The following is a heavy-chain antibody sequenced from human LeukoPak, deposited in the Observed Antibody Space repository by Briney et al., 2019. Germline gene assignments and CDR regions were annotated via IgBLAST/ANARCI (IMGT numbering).Heavy chain of an antibody. Sequence: PGGSLRLSCAASGFSVSTNYMNWVRQAPGKGLEWVSVIYSGGSTYYADSVTGRSTISRDNSNNTLYLQMNSLRAEDTAIYYCASTSDYWGQGTLVTVSS. CDR2: IYSGGST. J-gene: IGHJ4*02. D-gene: IGHD1-26*01. V-gene: IGHV3-53*01. CDR1: GFSVSTNY. CDR3: ASTSDY.